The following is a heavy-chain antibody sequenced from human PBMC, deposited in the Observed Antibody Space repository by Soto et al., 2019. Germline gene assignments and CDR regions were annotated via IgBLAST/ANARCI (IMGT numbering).Heavy chain of an antibody. CDR3: ARDTGDGTFDF. Sequence: ASVKVSCKASGYTFSSYAMHWVRQAPGQRLEWMGWIDAGYGNTKSSQKFQDRVTISRDTSASTAYMELTSLRSEDTAVYYCARDTGDGTFDFWGQGTLVTVSS. CDR2: IDAGYGNT. V-gene: IGHV1-3*01. CDR1: GYTFSSYA. J-gene: IGHJ4*02. D-gene: IGHD7-27*01.